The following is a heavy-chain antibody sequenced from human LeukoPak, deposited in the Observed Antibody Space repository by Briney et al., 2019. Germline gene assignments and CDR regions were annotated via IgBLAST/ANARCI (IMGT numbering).Heavy chain of an antibody. Sequence: GGSLRLSCAASGFTVSSNYMIWVRQSPGKGLVWVSVIYSGDNTYYADSVKGRFTIYRDLSKNTLYLQMNSLRAEDPAVYYCAVVDSSGWYCHAYWGQATLVTVSS. CDR1: GFTVSSNY. CDR3: AVVDSSGWYCHAY. CDR2: IYSGDNT. J-gene: IGHJ1*01. V-gene: IGHV3-66*01. D-gene: IGHD6-19*01.